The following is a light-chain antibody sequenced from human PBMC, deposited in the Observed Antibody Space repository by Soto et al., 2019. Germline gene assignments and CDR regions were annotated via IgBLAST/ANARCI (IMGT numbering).Light chain of an antibody. J-gene: IGKJ1*01. V-gene: IGKV3-20*01. Sequence: EIVLTQSPRTLSLSPGERATLSGRASQSVSSSYLAWYQQKPGQAPRLLIYGASSRATGIPDRFSGSGSGTDFTLTISRLEPEDCAVYYCQQYGSSPGTFGQGTKVDIK. CDR2: GAS. CDR3: QQYGSSPGT. CDR1: QSVSSSY.